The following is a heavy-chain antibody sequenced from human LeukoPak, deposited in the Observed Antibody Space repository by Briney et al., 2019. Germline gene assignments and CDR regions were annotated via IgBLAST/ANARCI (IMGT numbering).Heavy chain of an antibody. CDR3: ATKYSSGPDY. Sequence: GGSLRLSCAASGFTVSSNYMSWVRQAPGKGLEWVSVIYSGGSTYYADSVKGRFTISRDNSKSTLYIQMNSLRAEDTAVYYCATKYSSGPDYWGQGTLVTVSS. J-gene: IGHJ4*02. V-gene: IGHV3-66*01. CDR1: GFTVSSNY. D-gene: IGHD6-19*01. CDR2: IYSGGST.